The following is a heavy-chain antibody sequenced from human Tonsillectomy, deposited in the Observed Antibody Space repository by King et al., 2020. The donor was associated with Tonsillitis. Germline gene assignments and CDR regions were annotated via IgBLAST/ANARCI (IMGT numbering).Heavy chain of an antibody. D-gene: IGHD3-3*01. V-gene: IGHV3-11*01. Sequence: VQLVESGGGLAKPGGSLRLSCAASGFTFSDYYMSWIRQAPGKGLEWGSYISSSCSTIYYGDFVKGLFTISRDNAKNSLYVQMNSLRAEDTAVYYCATGTSYDFWSAYYDAFDIWGRGTMVTVSS. CDR1: GFTFSDYY. CDR2: ISSSCSTI. CDR3: ATGTSYDFWSAYYDAFDI. J-gene: IGHJ3*02.